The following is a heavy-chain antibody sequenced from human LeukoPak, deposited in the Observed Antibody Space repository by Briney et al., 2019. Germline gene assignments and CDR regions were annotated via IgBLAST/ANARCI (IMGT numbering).Heavy chain of an antibody. CDR2: IFHSGST. V-gene: IGHV4-4*02. D-gene: IGHD2-2*01. CDR3: ARANLVVVPTAIYHYGMDV. CDR1: GGSISSSNW. J-gene: IGHJ6*04. Sequence: SETLSLTCAVSGGSISSSNWWTWVRQPPGKGLEWIGEIFHSGSTNYNPSLKSRVTISVDKSKNQFSLKLSSVTAADTAVYYCARANLVVVPTAIYHYGMDVWGKGTTVTVSS.